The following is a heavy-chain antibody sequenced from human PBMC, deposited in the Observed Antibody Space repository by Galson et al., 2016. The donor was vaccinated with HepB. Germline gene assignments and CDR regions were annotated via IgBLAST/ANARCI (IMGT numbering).Heavy chain of an antibody. CDR2: IYWNDDK. Sequence: PALVKPTQTLTLTCTFSGFPLSSSGVGVGWIRQSPGKALEWLALIYWNDDKRYSPSLKSRLTIAKDTSKNQVVLTLTNMDPVDTATYYCAHRRTSADYGSGKDHYFDYWGQGTLVTVSS. D-gene: IGHD3-10*01. CDR3: AHRRTSADYGSGKDHYFDY. J-gene: IGHJ4*02. V-gene: IGHV2-5*01. CDR1: GFPLSSSGVG.